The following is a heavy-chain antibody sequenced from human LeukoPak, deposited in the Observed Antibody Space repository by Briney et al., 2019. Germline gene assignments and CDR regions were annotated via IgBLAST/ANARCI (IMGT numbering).Heavy chain of an antibody. CDR3: ARDFVPSSWSNTFDY. Sequence: GASVKVSCKASGYTFTGYYIHWVRQAPGQGLEWMGWISAYNGNTNYAQKLQGRVTMTTDTSTSTAYMELRSLRSDDTAMYYCARDFVPSSWSNTFDYWGQGTLVTVSS. V-gene: IGHV1-18*04. D-gene: IGHD6-13*01. J-gene: IGHJ4*02. CDR1: GYTFTGYY. CDR2: ISAYNGNT.